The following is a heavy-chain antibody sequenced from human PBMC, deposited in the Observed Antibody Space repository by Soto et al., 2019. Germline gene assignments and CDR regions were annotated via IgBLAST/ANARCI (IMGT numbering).Heavy chain of an antibody. D-gene: IGHD3-9*01. Sequence: ASVKVSCKASGYTFTSYAMHWVRQAPGQRLEWMGWINAGNGNTKYSQKFQGRVTITRDTSASTAYMELSSLRSEDTAVYYCARTQHYDILTGYYLLWVWFDPWGQGTLVTVSS. V-gene: IGHV1-3*01. CDR1: GYTFTSYA. J-gene: IGHJ5*02. CDR2: INAGNGNT. CDR3: ARTQHYDILTGYYLLWVWFDP.